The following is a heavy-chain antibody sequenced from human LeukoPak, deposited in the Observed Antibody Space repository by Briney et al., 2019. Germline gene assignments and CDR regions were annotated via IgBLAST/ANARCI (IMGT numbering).Heavy chain of an antibody. D-gene: IGHD6-13*01. Sequence: GGSLRLSCAASGFTFSDYNMNWVRQAPGKGLEWVSVISSSSTYIYYAASVKGRFTISRDNAKNSLYLQMNSLRAEDTAVYYCARVSTAASLAIDYWGQGTLVTVST. CDR1: GFTFSDYN. V-gene: IGHV3-21*06. CDR3: ARVSTAASLAIDY. CDR2: ISSSSTYI. J-gene: IGHJ4*02.